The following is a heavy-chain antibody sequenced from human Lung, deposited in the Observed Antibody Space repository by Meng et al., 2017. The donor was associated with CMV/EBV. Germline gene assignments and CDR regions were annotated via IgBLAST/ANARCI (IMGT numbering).Heavy chain of an antibody. D-gene: IGHD6-13*01. CDR2: MNPNNGDT. J-gene: IGHJ6*02. Sequence: AXVXVSXXASGYSFTRYDINWVRQAPGQGLEWMGWMNPNNGDTGYAQKFQGRVTMTRDTSISTVYMELNSLRSEDTAVYYCARVEGPAGAMLKYFYYYGMEVWGQGXTVTVSS. CDR3: ARVEGPAGAMLKYFYYYGMEV. CDR1: GYSFTRYD. V-gene: IGHV1-8*01.